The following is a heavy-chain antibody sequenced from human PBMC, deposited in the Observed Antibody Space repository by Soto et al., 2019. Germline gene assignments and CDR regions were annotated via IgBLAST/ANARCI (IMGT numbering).Heavy chain of an antibody. CDR1: GGSFSAYY. D-gene: IGHD2-2*01. CDR3: ARYCRSTSCYGGVFDY. J-gene: IGHJ4*02. Sequence: TLSLTCAVYGGSFSAYYWSWIRQPPGKGLEWIGEINHSGSTNYNPSLKSRVTISVDTSKNQFSLKLSSVTAADTAVYYCARYCRSTSCYGGVFDYWGQGTLVTVSS. V-gene: IGHV4-34*01. CDR2: INHSGST.